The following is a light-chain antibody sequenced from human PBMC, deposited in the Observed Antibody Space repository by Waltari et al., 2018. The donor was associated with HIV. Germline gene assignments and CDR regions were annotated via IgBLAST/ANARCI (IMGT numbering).Light chain of an antibody. V-gene: IGLV2-14*01. CDR2: DVS. CDR1: NSDIAGHNS. CDR3: KSSTSRSTPCV. Sequence: QSALTQPASVSGSPGQSITISCTGSNSDIAGHNSVCWYQQHPGKSPKLIIYDVSSRPSGVSNRFSGSKSGNTASLTISGLQAEDEADYYCKSSTSRSTPCVFGSGTKVTVL. J-gene: IGLJ1*01.